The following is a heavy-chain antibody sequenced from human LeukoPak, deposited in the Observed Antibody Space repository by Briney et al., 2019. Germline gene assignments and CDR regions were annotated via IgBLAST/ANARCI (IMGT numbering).Heavy chain of an antibody. D-gene: IGHD4-17*01. Sequence: PGGSLRLSCVASGFTFSSYDMHWVRQAPGKGLEWVAVISNDGSNKYYADSVKGRFTISRDNSKNTLYLQMNSLRAEDTAMYYSSKNLIYGQSPAPFDGWGQGTQVTVSS. CDR2: ISNDGSNK. CDR1: GFTFSSYD. J-gene: IGHJ4*02. CDR3: SKNLIYGQSPAPFDG. V-gene: IGHV3-30*18.